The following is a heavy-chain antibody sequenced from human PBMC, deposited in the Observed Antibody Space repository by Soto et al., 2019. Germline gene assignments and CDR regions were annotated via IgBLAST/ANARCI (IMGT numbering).Heavy chain of an antibody. CDR2: IINSGGRT. J-gene: IGHJ4*02. Sequence: PGGSLRLSCAASGFTVGSYAMSWVRQAPGKGLEWVSTIINSGGRTFYADSVKGRFTISRDNSRDTLFLQMNSLGAEDTAVYYCAKDYGSGIYCFDSWGQGTLVTVSS. D-gene: IGHD3-10*01. CDR3: AKDYGSGIYCFDS. V-gene: IGHV3-23*01. CDR1: GFTVGSYA.